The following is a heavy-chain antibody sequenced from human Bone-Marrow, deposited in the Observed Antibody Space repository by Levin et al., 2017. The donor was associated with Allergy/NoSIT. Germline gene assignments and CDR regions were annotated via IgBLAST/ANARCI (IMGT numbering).Heavy chain of an antibody. V-gene: IGHV4-61*01. CDR3: ARDKWYGSRSNSMFDP. Sequence: SQTLSLTCTVSGGSVSSGSYYWSWIRQPPGKGLEWIGYIYYSGSTNYNPSLKSRVTISVDTSKNQFSLKLSSVTAADTAVYYCARDKWYGSRSNSMFDPWGQGTLVTVSS. CDR1: GGSVSSGSYY. J-gene: IGHJ5*02. D-gene: IGHD3-10*01. CDR2: IYYSGST.